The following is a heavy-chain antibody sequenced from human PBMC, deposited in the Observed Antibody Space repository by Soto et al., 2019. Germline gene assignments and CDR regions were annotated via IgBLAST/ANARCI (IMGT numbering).Heavy chain of an antibody. CDR1: GGTFSSYA. Sequence: ASVKVSCKASGGTFSSYAISWVRQAPGQGLERMGGIIPIFGTANYAQKFQSRVTITADESTSTAYIELSSLRTEDTAVYYCASQNTSSYGMDVWGQGTTVTVSS. CDR3: ASQNTSSYGMDV. D-gene: IGHD2-2*02. J-gene: IGHJ6*02. V-gene: IGHV1-69*13. CDR2: IIPIFGTA.